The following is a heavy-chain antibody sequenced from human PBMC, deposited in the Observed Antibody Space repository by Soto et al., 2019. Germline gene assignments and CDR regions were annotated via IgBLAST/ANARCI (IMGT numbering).Heavy chain of an antibody. CDR1: WYTFTSYA. CDR3: ARHSSGWYRGNFDY. D-gene: IGHD6-19*01. Sequence: GXSVKVSYKDSWYTFTSYAMHWVRQAPGQRLEWMGWINAGNGNTKYSQKFQGRVTITWDTSASTAYMELSSLRSEDTAVYYCARHSSGWYRGNFDYWGQGTLVSVSS. V-gene: IGHV1-3*01. CDR2: INAGNGNT. J-gene: IGHJ4*02.